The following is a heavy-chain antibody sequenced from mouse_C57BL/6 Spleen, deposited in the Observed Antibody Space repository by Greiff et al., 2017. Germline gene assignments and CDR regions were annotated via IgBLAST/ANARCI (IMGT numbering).Heavy chain of an antibody. D-gene: IGHD1-1*01. CDR1: GYTFTSYW. CDR3: ASLYYYGSSYYAMDY. CDR2: IHPTSGST. V-gene: IGHV1-64*01. J-gene: IGHJ4*01. Sequence: VQLQQPEAELVKPGASVKLSCKASGYTFTSYWMHWVKQRPGHGLEWIGMIHPTSGSTNYNEKFKSKATLPVDKSSSTAYMQLSSLTSEDSAVYYCASLYYYGSSYYAMDYWGQGTSVTGSS.